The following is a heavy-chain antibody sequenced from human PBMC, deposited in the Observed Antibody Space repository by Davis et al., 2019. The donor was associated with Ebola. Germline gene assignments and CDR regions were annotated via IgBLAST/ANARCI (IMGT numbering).Heavy chain of an antibody. CDR2: VHGGNGNT. CDR1: GYTFTSSG. J-gene: IGHJ4*02. D-gene: IGHD3-22*01. Sequence: ASVTVSCKASGYTFTSSGISWVRQAPGQRREWMGWVHGGNGNTKYSQRFQGRVTITTDTSASTAYLDLSSLRSEDTAVYYCSREDYYDRGFDYWGQGTLVTVSS. V-gene: IGHV1-3*01. CDR3: SREDYYDRGFDY.